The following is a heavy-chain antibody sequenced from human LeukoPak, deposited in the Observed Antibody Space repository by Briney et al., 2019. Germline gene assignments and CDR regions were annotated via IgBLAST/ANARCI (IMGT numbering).Heavy chain of an antibody. V-gene: IGHV3-33*06. CDR2: IWYDGSNK. D-gene: IGHD3-3*01. CDR3: AKDQTIFGVVYYFDY. J-gene: IGHJ4*02. Sequence: GGSLRLSCAASGFTFSSYGMHWVRQAPGKGLEWVAVIWYDGSNKYYADSVKGRFTISRDNSKNTLYLQMNSLRAEDTAVYYCAKDQTIFGVVYYFDYWGQGTLVTVSS. CDR1: GFTFSSYG.